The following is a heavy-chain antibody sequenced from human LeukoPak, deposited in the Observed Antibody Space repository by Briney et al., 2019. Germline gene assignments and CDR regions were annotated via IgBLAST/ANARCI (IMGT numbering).Heavy chain of an antibody. J-gene: IGHJ4*02. CDR3: AKDRGIGSGYDY. D-gene: IGHD3-10*01. Sequence: GGSLRLSCAASGFTFDDYGMSWVRQTPGKGLEWVSGINWNGVSTGYAESVKGRFTISRDNAKNSLYLQMNSLRAEDTAVYYCAKDRGIGSGYDYWGQGTLVTVSS. V-gene: IGHV3-20*04. CDR1: GFTFDDYG. CDR2: INWNGVST.